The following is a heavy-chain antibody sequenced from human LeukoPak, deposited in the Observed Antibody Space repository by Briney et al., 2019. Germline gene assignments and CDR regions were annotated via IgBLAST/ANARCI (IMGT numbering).Heavy chain of an antibody. CDR2: VSWNGSRT. J-gene: IGHJ4*02. D-gene: IGHD3-22*01. Sequence: PGGSLRLSCAASGFTFSNSDMNWVHQAPGKGLEWVSGVSWNGSRTHYADSVKGRFIISRDNSRNTLYLQMNSLRAEDTAVYYCAKYPRANYDSSGYYFVYWGQGTLVTVSS. CDR1: GFTFSNSD. V-gene: IGHV3-35*01. CDR3: AKYPRANYDSSGYYFVY.